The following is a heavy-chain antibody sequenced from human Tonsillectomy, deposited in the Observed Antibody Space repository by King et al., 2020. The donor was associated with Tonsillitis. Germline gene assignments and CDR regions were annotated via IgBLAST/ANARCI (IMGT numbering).Heavy chain of an antibody. CDR2: IWYDGSYK. J-gene: IGHJ3*02. Sequence: LVESGGGVVQPGRSLRLSCAASGFTFSSYGMHWVRQAPGKGLEWVAVIWYDGSYKYYADSVKGRFTISRDNSKNTLYLQMNSLRAEDTAVYYCATYGSSGAFDIWGQGTMVTVSS. CDR3: ATYGSSGAFDI. D-gene: IGHD6-13*01. CDR1: GFTFSSYG. V-gene: IGHV3-33*08.